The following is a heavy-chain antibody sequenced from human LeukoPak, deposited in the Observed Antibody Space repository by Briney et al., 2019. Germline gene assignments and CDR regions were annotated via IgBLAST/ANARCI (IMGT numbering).Heavy chain of an antibody. CDR3: VRLSDARPSS. V-gene: IGHV3-11*06. CDR2: VSGTSTYT. CDR1: GFSFSDDY. Sequence: GGSLRLSCAASGFSFSDDYMSWIRQAPGKGLEWLSYVSGTSTYTNYADSVRGRFTISRDNAKNSLYLQMNSLRAEDTAVYYCVRLSDARPSSRGQGTLVTVSS. J-gene: IGHJ4*02.